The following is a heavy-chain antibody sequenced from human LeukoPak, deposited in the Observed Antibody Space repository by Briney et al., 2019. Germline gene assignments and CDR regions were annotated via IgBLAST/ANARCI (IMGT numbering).Heavy chain of an antibody. J-gene: IGHJ4*02. D-gene: IGHD1-26*01. CDR1: GFTVSSNY. CDR3: ARGISGSYCFDY. V-gene: IGHV3-21*01. Sequence: PGGSLRLSCAASGFTVSSNYMSWVRQAPGKGLEWVSSISSSSSYIYYADSVKGRFTISRDNAKNSLYLQMNSLRAEDTAVYYCARGISGSYCFDYWGQGTLVTVSS. CDR2: ISSSSSYI.